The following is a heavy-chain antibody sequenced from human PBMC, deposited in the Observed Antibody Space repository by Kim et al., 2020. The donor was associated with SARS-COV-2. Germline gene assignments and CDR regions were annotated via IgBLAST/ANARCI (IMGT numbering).Heavy chain of an antibody. J-gene: IGHJ4*02. CDR2: GTDK. V-gene: IGHV3-7*01. CDR3: ARWTSTSYY. Sequence: GTDKHYVDSMKGRFTISRDNAKNALYLRMNSLRAEDTAVYYCARWTSTSYYWGQGTLVTVSS. D-gene: IGHD2-2*01.